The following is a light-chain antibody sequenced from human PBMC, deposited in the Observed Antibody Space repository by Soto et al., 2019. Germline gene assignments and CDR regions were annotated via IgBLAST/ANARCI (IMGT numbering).Light chain of an antibody. J-gene: IGKJ4*01. CDR2: GAS. CDR3: QQAEESVT. CDR1: QSVRTTY. V-gene: IGKV3-20*01. Sequence: EILLTQSPGTVSLSPGERATLSCRASQSVRTTYLGWYQQKPGQAPRLLIYGASRREPGIPDRFSGSGSGTDFTLTISRLEPEDFAVYYCQQAEESVTFGGGTRVEIK.